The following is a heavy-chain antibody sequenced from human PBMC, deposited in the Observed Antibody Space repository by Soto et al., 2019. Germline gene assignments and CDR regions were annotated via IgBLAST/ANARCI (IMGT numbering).Heavy chain of an antibody. Sequence: GGSLRLSCAASGVGFSTYGMNWVRQAPGKAPEWVSSIDSSGRYIYYVDSVQGRFTTSRDNSKNTLYLQMNSLRAEDTAVYCCAKEPPMRDILTVLRFMVDYWGQGTLVTVSS. CDR2: IDSSGRYI. CDR1: GVGFSTYG. J-gene: IGHJ4*02. CDR3: AKEPPMRDILTVLRFMVDY. V-gene: IGHV3-21*01. D-gene: IGHD3-9*01.